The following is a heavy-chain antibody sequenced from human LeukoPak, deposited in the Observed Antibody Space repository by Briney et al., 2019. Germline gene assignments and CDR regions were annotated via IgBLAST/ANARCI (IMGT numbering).Heavy chain of an antibody. D-gene: IGHD4-17*01. Sequence: SVKVSCKASGGTFSSYAISWVRQAPGQGLEWMGRIIPILGIANYAQKFQGRVTITADKSTGTAYMELSSLRSEDTAVHYCARDRDMTTVTTSLDYWGQGTLVTVSS. CDR3: ARDRDMTTVTTSLDY. V-gene: IGHV1-69*04. CDR2: IIPILGIA. J-gene: IGHJ4*02. CDR1: GGTFSSYA.